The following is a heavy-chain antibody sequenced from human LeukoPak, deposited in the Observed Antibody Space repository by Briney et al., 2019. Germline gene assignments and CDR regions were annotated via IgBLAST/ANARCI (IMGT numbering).Heavy chain of an antibody. CDR1: GGSISSYY. CDR3: ARDKWDSSGHYRLDY. Sequence: SETLSLTCTLSGGSISSYYWSCIRQPPGKGLEWIGYVYYSGSTNYNPSLKSRVSISVDTSRNQFSLKLSSVTAADTAVYYCARDKWDSSGHYRLDYWGQGSLVTVSS. V-gene: IGHV4-59*01. D-gene: IGHD3-22*01. J-gene: IGHJ4*02. CDR2: VYYSGST.